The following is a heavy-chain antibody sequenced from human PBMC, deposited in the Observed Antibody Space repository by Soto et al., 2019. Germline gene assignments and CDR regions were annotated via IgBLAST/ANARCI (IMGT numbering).Heavy chain of an antibody. CDR2: FSAYNGNT. V-gene: IGHV1-18*04. D-gene: IGHD2-15*01. J-gene: IGHJ4*02. CDR1: GYTFTSYG. Sequence: ASVKVSCKASGYTFTSYGISWVRQAPGQGLEGMGWFSAYNGNTNYAQKLQGRVTMTTDTSTSTAYMELRSLRSDDTAVYYCARDRRGYCSGGSCSLNYWGQGTLVTVYS. CDR3: ARDRRGYCSGGSCSLNY.